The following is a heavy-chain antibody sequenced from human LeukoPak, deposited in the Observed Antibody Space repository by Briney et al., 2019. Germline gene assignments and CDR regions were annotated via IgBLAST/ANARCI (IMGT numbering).Heavy chain of an antibody. V-gene: IGHV1-2*02. J-gene: IGHJ6*03. Sequence: ASVKVSCKASGYTFTGYYMHWVRQAPGQGLEWMGWINPNSGGTNYAQKFQGRVTMTRDTSISAAYMELSRLRSDDTAVYYCARAYYYYYYMDVWGKGTTVTVSS. CDR3: ARAYYYYYYMDV. CDR2: INPNSGGT. D-gene: IGHD2-21*01. CDR1: GYTFTGYY.